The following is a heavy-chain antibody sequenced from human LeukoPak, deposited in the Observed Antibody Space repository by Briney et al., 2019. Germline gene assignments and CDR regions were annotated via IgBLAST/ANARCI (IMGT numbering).Heavy chain of an antibody. CDR2: ISGSGGST. D-gene: IGHD3-22*01. J-gene: IGHJ4*02. V-gene: IGHV3-23*01. CDR3: AKDTYYYDSSGYYFDY. Sequence: GGSLRLSCAASGFTFSSYGMSWVRQAPGKGLEWVSAISGSGGSTYYADSVKGRFTISRDNSKNTLYLQMNSLRAEDTAVYYCAKDTYYYDSSGYYFDYWGQGTLVTVSS. CDR1: GFTFSSYG.